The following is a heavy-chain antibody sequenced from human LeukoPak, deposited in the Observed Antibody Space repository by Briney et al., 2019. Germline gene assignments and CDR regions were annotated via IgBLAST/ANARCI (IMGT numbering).Heavy chain of an antibody. CDR2: IHNSGTT. J-gene: IGHJ4*02. Sequence: SETLSLTCAVSGDSISSYYWSWIRQSSGKGLEWIGEIHNSGTTNYNPSLNSRVTISEDTSKNQFYLNLSSVTAADTAVYYCARRYYYNLGSFPFDFWGQGTLVTVSS. CDR3: ARRYYYNLGSFPFDF. CDR1: GDSISSYY. V-gene: IGHV4-34*01. D-gene: IGHD3-10*01.